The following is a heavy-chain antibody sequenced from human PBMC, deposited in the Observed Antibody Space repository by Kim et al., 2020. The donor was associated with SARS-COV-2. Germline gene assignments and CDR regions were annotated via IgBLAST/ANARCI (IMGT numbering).Heavy chain of an antibody. D-gene: IGHD6-19*01. V-gene: IGHV3-30*01. Sequence: KGRFTISRDNSKNTLYLQMNSLRAEDTAVYYCARDLSEMAVAELGYGMDVWGQGTTVTVSS. J-gene: IGHJ6*02. CDR3: ARDLSEMAVAELGYGMDV.